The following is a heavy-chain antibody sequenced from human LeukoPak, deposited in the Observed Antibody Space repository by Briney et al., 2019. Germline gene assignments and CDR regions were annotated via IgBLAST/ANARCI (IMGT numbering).Heavy chain of an antibody. J-gene: IGHJ4*02. D-gene: IGHD3-10*01. V-gene: IGHV3-30*04. CDR1: GFTFSSYA. CDR2: ISYDGSNK. Sequence: PGGSLRLSCAASGFTFSSYAMHWVRQAPGKGLEWVAVISYDGSNKYYADSVRGRFSISRDNSKKTLYLQMNSLRVEDTGVYYCAKDRAYYYGSGGPPDEHWGQGTLVTVSS. CDR3: AKDRAYYYGSGGPPDEH.